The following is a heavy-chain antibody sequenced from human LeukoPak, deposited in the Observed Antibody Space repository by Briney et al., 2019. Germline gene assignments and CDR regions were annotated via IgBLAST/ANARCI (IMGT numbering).Heavy chain of an antibody. Sequence: PGGSLRLSCAASGFTFSSYETNWVRQAPGKGLKWLSYISSSGSTVHYADSVRGRFTISRDNAKNSLYVQMNSLRAEDTAIYYCARANLDAFDIWGQGTMVTVSS. J-gene: IGHJ3*02. CDR2: ISSSGSTV. V-gene: IGHV3-48*03. CDR1: GFTFSSYE. CDR3: ARANLDAFDI.